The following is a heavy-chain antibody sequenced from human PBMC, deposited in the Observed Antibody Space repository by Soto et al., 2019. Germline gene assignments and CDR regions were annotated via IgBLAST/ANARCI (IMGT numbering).Heavy chain of an antibody. V-gene: IGHV3-7*03. D-gene: IGHD1-26*01. J-gene: IGHJ6*02. CDR3: ARGESRSGCYYPFRYYCGMDV. CDR2: IKQDGSEK. CDR1: GFTFSSYW. Sequence: GESLKISCAASGFTFSSYWMSWVRQAPGKGLEWVANIKQDGSEKYYVDSVKGRFTISRDNAKNSLYLQMNSLRAEDTAVYYCARGESRSGCYYPFRYYCGMDVWGQGTTVTVSS.